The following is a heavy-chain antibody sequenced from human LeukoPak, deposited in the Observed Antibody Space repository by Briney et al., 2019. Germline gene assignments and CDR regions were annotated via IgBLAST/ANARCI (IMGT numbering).Heavy chain of an antibody. V-gene: IGHV4-39*01. CDR1: GGSISSSSYY. CDR2: IYYSGGT. CDR3: ARRLSTYSSSPYFDY. D-gene: IGHD6-6*01. Sequence: SETLSLTCTVSGGSISSSSYYWGWIRPPPGKGLEWIGSIYYSGGTYYNPSLKSRVTISVDTSKNQFSLKLSSVTAADTAVYYCARRLSTYSSSPYFDYWGQGTLVTVSS. J-gene: IGHJ4*02.